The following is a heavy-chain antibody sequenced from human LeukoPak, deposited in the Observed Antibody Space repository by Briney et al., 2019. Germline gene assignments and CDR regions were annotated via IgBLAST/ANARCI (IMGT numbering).Heavy chain of an antibody. V-gene: IGHV1-2*02. CDR2: INPNSGGT. CDR3: ARDIVVVPAAIGGYFDY. Sequence: GASVKVSCKASGYTFTGYYMHWVRQAPGQGLEWMGWINPNSGGTNYAQKFQGRVTMTRDTSISTAYMELRSLRSDDTAVYYCARDIVVVPAAIGGYFDYWGQGTLVTVSS. CDR1: GYTFTGYY. D-gene: IGHD2-2*01. J-gene: IGHJ4*02.